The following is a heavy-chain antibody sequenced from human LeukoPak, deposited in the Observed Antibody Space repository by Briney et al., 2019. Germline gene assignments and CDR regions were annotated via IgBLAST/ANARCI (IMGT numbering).Heavy chain of an antibody. D-gene: IGHD3-3*01. CDR1: GYTFTSYA. Sequence: GASVKVSFKASGYTFTSYAMNWVRQAPGQGLEWMGWINTNTGNPTYAQGFTGRFVFSLDTSVSTAYLQISSLKAEDTAVYYCARNPRYDFWSGHSVHFDYWGQGTLVTVSS. CDR2: INTNTGNP. J-gene: IGHJ4*02. V-gene: IGHV7-4-1*02. CDR3: ARNPRYDFWSGHSVHFDY.